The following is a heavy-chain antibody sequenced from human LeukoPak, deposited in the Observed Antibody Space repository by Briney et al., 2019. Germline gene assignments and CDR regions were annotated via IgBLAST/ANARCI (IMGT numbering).Heavy chain of an antibody. Sequence: SETLSLTCAVYGGSFSGYYWSWIRQPPGKGLEWIGEINHSGSTNYNPSLKSRVTISVDTSKNQFSLKLSSVTAADTAVYYCARGGYYDSSGYYFRYYCDYWGQGTLVTVSS. CDR3: ARGGYYDSSGYYFRYYCDY. V-gene: IGHV4-34*01. CDR1: GGSFSGYY. CDR2: INHSGST. D-gene: IGHD3-22*01. J-gene: IGHJ4*02.